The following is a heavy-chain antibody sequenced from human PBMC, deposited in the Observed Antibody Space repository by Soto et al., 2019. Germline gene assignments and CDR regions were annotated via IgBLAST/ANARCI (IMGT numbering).Heavy chain of an antibody. D-gene: IGHD6-19*01. Sequence: HPGGSLRLSCAASGFTFSSYSMNWVRQAPGKGLEWVSYISSSGSTIYYADSVKGRFTISRDNAKNSLYLQMNSLRAEDTAVYYSARESQEVQQWLVHHYYYYGMDVWGQGTTVTVS. J-gene: IGHJ6*02. CDR1: GFTFSSYS. CDR2: ISSSGSTI. CDR3: ARESQEVQQWLVHHYYYYGMDV. V-gene: IGHV3-48*04.